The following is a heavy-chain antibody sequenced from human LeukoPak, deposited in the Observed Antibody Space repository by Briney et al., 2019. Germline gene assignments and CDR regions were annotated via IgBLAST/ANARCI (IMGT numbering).Heavy chain of an antibody. D-gene: IGHD3-10*01. CDR3: AKDLDPTSYYYGSGSYAAFDI. Sequence: GGSLRLSCAASGFTFSSYAMSWVRQAPGKGLEWVSAISGSGGSTYYADSVKGRFTISRDNSKNTLYLQMNSLRAGDTAVYYCAKDLDPTSYYYGSGSYAAFDIWGQGTMVTVSS. CDR2: ISGSGGST. CDR1: GFTFSSYA. V-gene: IGHV3-23*01. J-gene: IGHJ3*02.